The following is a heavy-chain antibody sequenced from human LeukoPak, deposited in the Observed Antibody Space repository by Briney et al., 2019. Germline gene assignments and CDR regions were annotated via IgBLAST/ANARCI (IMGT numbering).Heavy chain of an antibody. CDR1: GYTFTSYA. V-gene: IGHV1-3*01. J-gene: IGHJ4*02. Sequence: GASVKVSCKASGYTFTSYAMHWVRQAPGQRLEWMGWINAGNGNTKYSQKFQGRVTITRDTSASTAYMELRSLRSEDTAVYYCARFLYYYDSSGYLDYWGQGTLVTVSS. D-gene: IGHD3-22*01. CDR3: ARFLYYYDSSGYLDY. CDR2: INAGNGNT.